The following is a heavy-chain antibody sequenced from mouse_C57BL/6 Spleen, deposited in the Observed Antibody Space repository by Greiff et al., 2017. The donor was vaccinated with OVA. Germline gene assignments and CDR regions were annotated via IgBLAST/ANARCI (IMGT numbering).Heavy chain of an antibody. CDR1: GFNIKDYY. D-gene: IGHD2-5*01. V-gene: IGHV14-1*01. CDR3: AYSNYWFAY. CDR2: IDPEDGDT. Sequence: EVKLVESGAELVRPGASVKLSCTASGFNIKDYYMHWVKQRPEQGLEWIGRIDPEDGDTEYAPKFKGKATMTADTSSNTAYLQLSSLTSEDTAVYYCAYSNYWFAYWGQGTLVTVSA. J-gene: IGHJ3*01.